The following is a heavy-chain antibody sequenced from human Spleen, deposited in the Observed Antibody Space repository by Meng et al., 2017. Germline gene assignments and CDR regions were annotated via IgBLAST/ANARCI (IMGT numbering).Heavy chain of an antibody. Sequence: QVQLEGSGPGLVKPSGSLSLSCAVSGGSISNNNWWTWVRLPPGKGLEWIGEVYHSGHTNYNPSLQNRLTISEDKSTNQFSLKLMSVTAADTAIYYCARVRNDWNYDSWGQGFLVTVSS. D-gene: IGHD1-7*01. V-gene: IGHV4-4*02. J-gene: IGHJ5*01. CDR1: GGSISNNNW. CDR3: ARVRNDWNYDS. CDR2: VYHSGHT.